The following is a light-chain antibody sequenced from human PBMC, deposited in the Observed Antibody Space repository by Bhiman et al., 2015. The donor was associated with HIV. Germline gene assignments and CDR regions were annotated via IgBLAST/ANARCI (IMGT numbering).Light chain of an antibody. V-gene: IGLV1-40*01. CDR1: SSNIGAGYE. J-gene: IGLJ3*02. Sequence: QSVLTQPPSVSGAPGQRVTISCTGSSSNIGAGYEVHWYQQLPGTAPKLLIYANVNRPSGIPERFSGSSSGTTVTLTISGVQAEDEADYYCQSSDSSGTYEVFGGGTKLTVL. CDR2: ANV. CDR3: QSSDSSGTYEV.